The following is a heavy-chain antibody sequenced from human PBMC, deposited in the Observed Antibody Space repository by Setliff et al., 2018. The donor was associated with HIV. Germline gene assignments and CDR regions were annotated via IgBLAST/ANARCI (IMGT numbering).Heavy chain of an antibody. J-gene: IGHJ6*03. CDR2: IKHSGSA. D-gene: IGHD3-3*01. Sequence: SETLSLTCAVYGGSFSGYYWSWIRQPPGKGLEWIGEIKHSGSANYNPSLKSRLTISVDTSKNQFSLKLSSVTAADTAVYYCASSQGYDFWSGPTGYYMDVWGKGTTVTVS. CDR1: GGSFSGYY. CDR3: ASSQGYDFWSGPTGYYMDV. V-gene: IGHV4-34*01.